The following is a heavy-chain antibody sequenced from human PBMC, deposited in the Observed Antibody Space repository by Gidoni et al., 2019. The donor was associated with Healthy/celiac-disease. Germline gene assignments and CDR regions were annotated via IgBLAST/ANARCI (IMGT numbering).Heavy chain of an antibody. J-gene: IGHJ4*02. CDR2: INHSGST. D-gene: IGHD6-25*01. V-gene: IGHV4-34*01. CDR3: ARVGKVVGFFDY. Sequence: QVQLQQWGAGLLKPSETLSLTCAVHGGSFSGYYWSWIRQPPGKGLEWIGEINHSGSTNYNPSLKSRVTISVDTSKNQFSLKLSSVTAADTAVYYCARVGKVVGFFDYWGQGTLVTVSS. CDR1: GGSFSGYY.